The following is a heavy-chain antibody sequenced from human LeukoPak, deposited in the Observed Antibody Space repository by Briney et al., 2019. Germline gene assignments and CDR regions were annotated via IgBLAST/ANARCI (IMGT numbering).Heavy chain of an antibody. V-gene: IGHV4-39*01. CDR1: GGSISSSSYY. Sequence: PSETLSLTCTVSGGSISSSSYYWGWIRQPPGKGLEWIGRIYYSGSTYYNPSLKSRVTISVDTSKNQFSLKLSSVTAADTAVYYCARTFPPRAVAGSGFDFDYWGQGTLVTVSS. D-gene: IGHD6-19*01. J-gene: IGHJ4*02. CDR3: ARTFPPRAVAGSGFDFDY. CDR2: IYYSGST.